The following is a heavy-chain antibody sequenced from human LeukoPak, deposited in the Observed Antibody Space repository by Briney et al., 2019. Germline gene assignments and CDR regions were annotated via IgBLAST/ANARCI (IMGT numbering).Heavy chain of an antibody. CDR2: ISGSGGST. D-gene: IGHD6-13*01. V-gene: IGHV3-23*01. CDR3: AKDSSLGSSSWYFPYYFDY. CDR1: GFTFSSYA. J-gene: IGHJ4*02. Sequence: GESLRLSCAASGFTFSSYAMSWVRQAPGKGLEWVSAISGSGGSTYYADSVKGRFTISRDNSKNTLYLQMNSLRAEDTAVYYCAKDSSLGSSSWYFPYYFDYWGQGTLVTVSS.